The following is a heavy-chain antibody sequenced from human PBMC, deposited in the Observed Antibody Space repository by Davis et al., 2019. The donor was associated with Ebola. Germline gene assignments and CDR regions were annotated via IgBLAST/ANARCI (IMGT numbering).Heavy chain of an antibody. CDR2: ISYDGSNK. CDR1: GFTFSSYA. CDR3: TTDRGVLREARYHFDY. D-gene: IGHD3-16*02. V-gene: IGHV3-30-3*01. Sequence: PGGSLRLSCAASGFTFSSYAMHWVRQAPGKGLEWVAVISYDGSNKYYADSVKGRFTISRDDSKNTLYLQMNSLKTEDTAVYYCTTDRGVLREARYHFDYWGQGTLVTVSS. J-gene: IGHJ4*02.